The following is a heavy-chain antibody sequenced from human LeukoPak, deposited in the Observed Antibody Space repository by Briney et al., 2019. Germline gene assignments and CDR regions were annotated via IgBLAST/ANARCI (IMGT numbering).Heavy chain of an antibody. CDR3: ARAIGSGRDVYFYYYMDV. D-gene: IGHD3-10*01. V-gene: IGHV4-59*01. CDR2: FHSSGGT. CDR1: GGSISSNH. J-gene: IGHJ6*03. Sequence: SETLSLTCTVSGGSISSNHWSWIRQPPGKGLEYIGYFHSSGGTNYNPSLESRVTISADTSKNQFSLKLTSLIAADTAVYYCARAIGSGRDVYFYYYMDVWGKGTAVTVSS.